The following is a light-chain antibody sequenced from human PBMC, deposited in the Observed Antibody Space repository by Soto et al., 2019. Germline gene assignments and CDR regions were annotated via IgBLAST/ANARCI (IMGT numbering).Light chain of an antibody. J-gene: IGKJ4*01. V-gene: IGKV3-15*01. Sequence: EIVMTQSPVSRYVSPGERGTLSCRANQTISSNLAWYQQKPGQAPTLLIYGASTRATGIPARFSVSVSGTEGTLTISSLQSEDFAVYYCQHSNNWVGTFGGGTKVDIK. CDR2: GAS. CDR3: QHSNNWVGT. CDR1: QTISSN.